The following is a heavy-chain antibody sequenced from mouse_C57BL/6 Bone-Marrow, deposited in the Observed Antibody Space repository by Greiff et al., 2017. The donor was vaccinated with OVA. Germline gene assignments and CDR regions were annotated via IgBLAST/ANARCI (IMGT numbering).Heavy chain of an antibody. Sequence: EVQLQQSGAELVRPGASVKLSCTASGFNIKDDYMHWVKQRPEQGLEWIGWIDPENGDTEYASKFQGKATITADTSSNTAYLQLSSLTSEDTAVYYGTTWSYGYDGSFDYWGQGTTLTVSS. CDR2: IDPENGDT. V-gene: IGHV14-4*01. D-gene: IGHD2-2*01. CDR1: GFNIKDDY. CDR3: TTWSYGYDGSFDY. J-gene: IGHJ2*01.